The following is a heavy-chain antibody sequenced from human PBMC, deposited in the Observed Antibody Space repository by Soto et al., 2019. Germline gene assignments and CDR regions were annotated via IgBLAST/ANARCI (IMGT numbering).Heavy chain of an antibody. V-gene: IGHV2-5*02. CDR2: IYWDDSK. J-gene: IGHJ4*02. CDR3: AHAYGGRSLY. Sequence: QITLKESGPTLVKPTQTLTLTCTFSGFSLSTRDVGVGWIRQTPGKALEWLAVIYWDDSKTYRPSLESRLTITKDTSKNQVALTMTNMDPVDTATYYCAHAYGGRSLYWGQGTLVTVSS. CDR1: GFSLSTRDVG. D-gene: IGHD1-26*01.